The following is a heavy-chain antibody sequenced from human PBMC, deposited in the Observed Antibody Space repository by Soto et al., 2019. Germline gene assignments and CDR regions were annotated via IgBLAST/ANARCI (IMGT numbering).Heavy chain of an antibody. CDR1: GGTFSSYA. J-gene: IGHJ6*02. V-gene: IGHV1-69*12. CDR2: IIPIFGTA. Sequence: QVQLVQSGAEVKKPGSSVKVSCKASGGTFSSYAISWVRQAPGQGLEWMGGIIPIFGTANYAQKFQGRVTIAAHEPXSTAYMELRSLRSEDTAVYYCARNPDTNYYYGMDVWGQGTTVTVSS. CDR3: ARNPDTNYYYGMDV.